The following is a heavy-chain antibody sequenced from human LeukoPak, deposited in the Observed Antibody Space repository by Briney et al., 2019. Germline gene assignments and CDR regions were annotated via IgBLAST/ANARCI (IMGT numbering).Heavy chain of an antibody. CDR2: INHSGNT. V-gene: IGHV4-34*01. CDR1: GFTVSSNY. D-gene: IGHD2-15*01. Sequence: GSLRLSCAASGFTVSSNYMSWVRQPPGKGLEWIGEINHSGNTNYNPSLKSRVTISVDKSKNQFSLKLTSVTAADTAVYYCASGYCSSGSCYKAIDPGYYYGMDVWGQGTTVTVSS. CDR3: ASGYCSSGSCYKAIDPGYYYGMDV. J-gene: IGHJ6*02.